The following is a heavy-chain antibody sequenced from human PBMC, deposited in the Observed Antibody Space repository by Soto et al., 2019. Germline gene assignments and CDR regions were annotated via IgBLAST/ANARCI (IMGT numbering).Heavy chain of an antibody. D-gene: IGHD4-17*01. V-gene: IGHV1-69*13. Sequence: GASVKVSCRASADTFNRHSVSWLRQAPGQRLEWMGGITPVLRTADYAQSFEGRLTITADDSTRTIYMDLSSLTSDDTAVYYCARSLEGTTVTNWFDPWGQGALVTVSS. J-gene: IGHJ5*02. CDR1: ADTFNRHS. CDR3: ARSLEGTTVTNWFDP. CDR2: ITPVLRTA.